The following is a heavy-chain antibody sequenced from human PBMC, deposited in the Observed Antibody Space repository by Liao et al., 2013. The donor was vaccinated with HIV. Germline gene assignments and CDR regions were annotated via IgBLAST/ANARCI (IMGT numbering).Heavy chain of an antibody. Sequence: QLQLQESGPGLVKPSETLSLTCSVSGGSISSSSDYWGWIRQPPGKGLEWIGYINFSGDTNYNPSLRRRVIISVDTSKNQFSLKLSSVTPADTAVYYCARDTGWSHYYDSSGYFSHWGQGTLVTVSS. D-gene: IGHD3-22*01. CDR2: INFSGDT. V-gene: IGHV4-61*05. CDR1: GGSISSSSDY. CDR3: ARDTGWSHYYDSSGYFSH. J-gene: IGHJ4*02.